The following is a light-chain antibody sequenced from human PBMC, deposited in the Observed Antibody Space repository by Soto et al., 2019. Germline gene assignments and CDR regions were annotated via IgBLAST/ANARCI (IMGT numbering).Light chain of an antibody. CDR1: QSISSF. CDR2: GAS. V-gene: IGKV1-39*01. CDR3: QQSYSIPFT. J-gene: IGKJ2*01. Sequence: DIQITQSRSSLSAFVGDGVSITCRASQSISSFLNWYQQTPGKAPKLLISGASSLQSGVPPRFRGSGSGTDFTLTISSLQPEDSASYFCQQSYSIPFTFGQGTKVDIK.